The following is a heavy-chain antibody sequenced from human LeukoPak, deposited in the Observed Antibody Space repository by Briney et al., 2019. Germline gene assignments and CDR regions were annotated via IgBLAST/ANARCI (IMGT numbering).Heavy chain of an antibody. D-gene: IGHD3-22*01. CDR1: GFTFSSYE. CDR2: ISSSGSTI. J-gene: IGHJ4*02. CDR3: ARDSPWYDSSGYQRFVFDY. V-gene: IGHV3-48*03. Sequence: PGGSLRPSCAASGFTFSSYEMNWVRQAPGKGLEWVSYISSSGSTIYYADSVKGRFTISRDNAKNSLYLQMNSLRAEDTAVYYCARDSPWYDSSGYQRFVFDYWGQGTLVTVSS.